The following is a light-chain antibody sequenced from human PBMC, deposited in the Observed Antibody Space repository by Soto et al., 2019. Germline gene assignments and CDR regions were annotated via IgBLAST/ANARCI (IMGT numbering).Light chain of an antibody. CDR3: QHDNSYSEA. CDR2: KAS. CDR1: QTISSW. J-gene: IGKJ1*01. V-gene: IGKV1-5*03. Sequence: DIQMTQSPSTLSGSAGDRVTITCRASQTISSWLAWYQQKPGKAPKLLIYKASTVKSGVPSRFSGSGSGTEFPLTISSLQPDDFATYYCQHDNSYSEAFGQGTKVELK.